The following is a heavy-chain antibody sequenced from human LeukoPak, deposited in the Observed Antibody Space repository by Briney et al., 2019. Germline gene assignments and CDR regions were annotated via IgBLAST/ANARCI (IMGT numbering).Heavy chain of an antibody. V-gene: IGHV3-30-3*01. CDR1: GFTFSSYA. J-gene: IGHJ4*02. Sequence: GRSLRLSCAASGFTFSSYAMHWVRQAPGKGLEWVAVISYDGSNKYYADSVKGRFTISRDNSKNTLYLQMNSLRAEDTAVYYCASVEYCGGDCYSDYWGQGTLVTVSS. D-gene: IGHD2-21*02. CDR3: ASVEYCGGDCYSDY. CDR2: ISYDGSNK.